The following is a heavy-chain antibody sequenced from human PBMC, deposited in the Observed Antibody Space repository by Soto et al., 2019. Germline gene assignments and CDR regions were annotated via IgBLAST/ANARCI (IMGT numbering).Heavy chain of an antibody. V-gene: IGHV3-74*01. J-gene: IGHJ4*02. Sequence: GGSVGLGCAASGVSCGRYGMQWVRQAPGKGLVWVSRINSDGSSTSYADSVKGRFTISRDNAKNTLYLQMNSLRAEDTAVYYCARSLPTPFDSWGQGT. CDR2: INSDGSST. CDR1: GVSCGRYG. CDR3: ARSLPTPFDS.